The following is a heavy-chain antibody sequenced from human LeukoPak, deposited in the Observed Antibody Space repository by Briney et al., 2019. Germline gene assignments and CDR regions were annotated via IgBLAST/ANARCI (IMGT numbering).Heavy chain of an antibody. J-gene: IGHJ4*02. CDR2: IKQDGSEK. D-gene: IGHD6-19*01. V-gene: IGHV3-7*01. Sequence: GGSLRLSCAASGFTFSSYWMSWVRQAPGKGLEWVANIKQDGSEKYYVDSVKGRFTISRDNAKNSLYLQMNSLRAEDTAVYYCARSAAVAAWGYFDYWGQGTLVTVSS. CDR1: GFTFSSYW. CDR3: ARSAAVAAWGYFDY.